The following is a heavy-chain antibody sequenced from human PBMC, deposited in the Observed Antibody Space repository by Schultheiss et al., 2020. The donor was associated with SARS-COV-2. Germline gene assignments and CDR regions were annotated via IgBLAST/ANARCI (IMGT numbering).Heavy chain of an antibody. Sequence: SCTVSGGSISSYYWSWIRQPPGKGLEWIGEINHSGSTNYNPSLKSRVTISVDTSKNQFSLKLSSVTAADTAVYYCARGVYGSGSYYNVGYFDYWGQGTLVTVSS. J-gene: IGHJ4*02. CDR1: GGSISSYY. CDR3: ARGVYGSGSYYNVGYFDY. D-gene: IGHD3-10*01. CDR2: INHSGST. V-gene: IGHV4-34*09.